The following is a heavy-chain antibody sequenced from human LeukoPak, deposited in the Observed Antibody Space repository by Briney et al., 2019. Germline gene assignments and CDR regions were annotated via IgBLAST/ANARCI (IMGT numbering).Heavy chain of an antibody. CDR1: GFTFSSYW. CDR2: IKQDGSEK. Sequence: PGGSLRLSCAASGFTFSSYWMSWVRQAPGKGLEWVANIKQDGSEKYYVDSVKGRFTISRDNAKNSLYLQMNSLRAEDTAVYYCAKDLYGRDSGGYFDYWGQGTLVTVSS. CDR3: AKDLYGRDSGGYFDY. J-gene: IGHJ4*02. D-gene: IGHD2-21*01. V-gene: IGHV3-7*01.